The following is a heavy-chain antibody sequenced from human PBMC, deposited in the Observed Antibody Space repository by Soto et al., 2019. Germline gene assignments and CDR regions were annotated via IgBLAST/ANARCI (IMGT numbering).Heavy chain of an antibody. V-gene: IGHV1-3*01. CDR2: INAGNGNT. J-gene: IGHJ6*02. Sequence: QVQLVQSGAEVKKPGASVKVSCKASGYTFTSYAMHWVRQAPGQRLEWMGWINAGNGNTKYSQKFQGRVTITRDTTASTAYMELSSLRSEDTAVYYCARDIIAAAGTTYYYYYGMDVWGQGTTVTVSS. D-gene: IGHD6-13*01. CDR1: GYTFTSYA. CDR3: ARDIIAAAGTTYYYYYGMDV.